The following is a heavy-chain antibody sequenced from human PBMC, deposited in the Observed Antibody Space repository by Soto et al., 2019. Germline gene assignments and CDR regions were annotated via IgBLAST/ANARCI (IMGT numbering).Heavy chain of an antibody. CDR1: GGSISSTYYY. Sequence: TSETLSLTCTVSGGSISSTYYYWRRIRQPPGKELEWIGAINYSGSTNYNPSLKSRVTISVDTSKNQFSLKLSSVTAADTAVYYCARATNGYCSSTSCPKARYYYYYYMDVWGKGTTVTVSS. CDR3: ARATNGYCSSTSCPKARYYYYYYMDV. D-gene: IGHD2-2*03. V-gene: IGHV4-39*07. CDR2: INYSGST. J-gene: IGHJ6*03.